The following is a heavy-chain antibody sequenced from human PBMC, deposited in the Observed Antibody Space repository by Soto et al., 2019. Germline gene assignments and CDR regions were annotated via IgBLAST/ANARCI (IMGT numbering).Heavy chain of an antibody. D-gene: IGHD2-21*02. CDR1: GGSISSYY. Sequence: QVQLQESGPGLVKPSETLSLTCTVSGGSISSYYWSWIRQPPGKGLEWFGYMYNTGSTVYNPSLRSRVTKSVATSKNQFSLKLNAVTAAATAVYYCARDLWGYCGTDCYPLDVWGQVTTVTVSS. V-gene: IGHV4-59*01. CDR3: ARDLWGYCGTDCYPLDV. CDR2: MYNTGST. J-gene: IGHJ6*02.